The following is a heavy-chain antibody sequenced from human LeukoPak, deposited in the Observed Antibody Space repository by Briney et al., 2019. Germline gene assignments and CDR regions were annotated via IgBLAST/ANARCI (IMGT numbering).Heavy chain of an antibody. V-gene: IGHV4-39*07. CDR2: INHSGST. CDR3: ARGRLTTGGWFDP. J-gene: IGHJ5*02. Sequence: PSETLSLTCTVSGGSISSSSYYWGWIRQPPGKGLEWIGEINHSGSTNYNPSLKSRVTISVATSKNQFSLKLTSVTAADTAVYYCARGRLTTGGWFDPWGQGTLVTVSS. CDR1: GGSISSSSYY. D-gene: IGHD3-9*01.